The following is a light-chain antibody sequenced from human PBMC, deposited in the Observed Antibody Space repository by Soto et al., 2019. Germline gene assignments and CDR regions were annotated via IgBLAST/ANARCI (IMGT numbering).Light chain of an antibody. CDR2: GAS. V-gene: IGKV3-15*01. CDR1: QSVSSK. Sequence: EIVLTQSPGTLSVSPGERATLSCRASQSVSSKLAWYQQKPGQAPRLLFYGASTGATGIPARFSGSVSETEFTLSISSLQSEDFAVYYCQPYNNWPGTFGQGTKV. J-gene: IGKJ1*01. CDR3: QPYNNWPGT.